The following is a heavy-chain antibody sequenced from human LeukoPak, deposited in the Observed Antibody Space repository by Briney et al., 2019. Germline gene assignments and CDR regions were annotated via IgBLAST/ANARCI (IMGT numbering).Heavy chain of an antibody. J-gene: IGHJ5*02. D-gene: IGHD4-17*01. CDR1: GGSISSYY. V-gene: IGHV4-59*01. Sequence: SETLSLTCTVSGGSISSYYWSWIRQPPGKGLEWIGYIYYSGSTNYNPSLKSRVTISVDTSKNQFSLKLSSVTAADTAVYYCARVRVLSQTTVTLNWFDPWGQGTLVTVSS. CDR3: ARVRVLSQTTVTLNWFDP. CDR2: IYYSGST.